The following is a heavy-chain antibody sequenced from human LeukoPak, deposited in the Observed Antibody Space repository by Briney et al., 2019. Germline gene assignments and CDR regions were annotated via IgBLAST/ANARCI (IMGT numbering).Heavy chain of an antibody. D-gene: IGHD6-6*01. CDR3: AREGVWNTSSPNDY. Sequence: EASVKVSCKASGYTFTGYYMHWVRQAPGQGLEWMGWINPKSGDTNYAQKFQGRVTMTRDTSISTAYMELSRLRSDDTAVYHCAREGVWNTSSPNDYWGQGTLVTVSS. CDR2: INPKSGDT. J-gene: IGHJ4*02. V-gene: IGHV1-2*02. CDR1: GYTFTGYY.